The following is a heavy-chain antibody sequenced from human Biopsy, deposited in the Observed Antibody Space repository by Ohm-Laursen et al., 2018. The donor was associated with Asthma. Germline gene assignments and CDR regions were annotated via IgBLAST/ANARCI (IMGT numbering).Heavy chain of an antibody. V-gene: IGHV1-69*01. CDR1: GGTFSNFA. CDR3: ARCQVGYSSGWSLLLKKIYYAGMDV. Sequence: SSVKVSCKAPGGTFSNFAISWVRQAPGQGLEWLGGIMTVFGTTNYAQKFQGRVTITADESTSTAYMEVTSLRSEDTAIYYCARCQVGYSSGWSLLLKKIYYAGMDVWGQGAAVTVSS. D-gene: IGHD6-19*01. CDR2: IMTVFGTT. J-gene: IGHJ6*02.